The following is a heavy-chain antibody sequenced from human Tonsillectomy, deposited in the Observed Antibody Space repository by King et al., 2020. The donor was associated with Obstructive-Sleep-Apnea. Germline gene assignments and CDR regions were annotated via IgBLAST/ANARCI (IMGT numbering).Heavy chain of an antibody. CDR3: ASRSSLKYSWFDP. D-gene: IGHD6-13*01. Sequence: QLVQSGAEVKKPGASVKVSCKASGYTFTNYDINWVRQATGQGLEWMGWMNPNSINTGYAQEFQGRVFMTRNTSISTAYMELRSLRSEDTAVYYCASRSSLKYSWFDPWGQGTRVTVSS. CDR2: MNPNSINT. J-gene: IGHJ5*02. CDR1: GYTFTNYD. V-gene: IGHV1-8*01.